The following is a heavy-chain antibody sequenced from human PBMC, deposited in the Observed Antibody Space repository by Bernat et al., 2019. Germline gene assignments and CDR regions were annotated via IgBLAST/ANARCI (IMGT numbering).Heavy chain of an antibody. CDR3: ARGEGYCSGGSCYLGPLSGY. J-gene: IGHJ4*02. Sequence: QVQLVQSGAEVKKPGSSVKVSCKASGGTFSSYAISWVRQAPGQGLEWMGGIIPIFGTANYAQKFQGRVQITADESTSTAYRELSSLRSEDTAVYYCARGEGYCSGGSCYLGPLSGYWGQGTLVTVSS. D-gene: IGHD2-15*01. CDR1: GGTFSSYA. V-gene: IGHV1-69*01. CDR2: IIPIFGTA.